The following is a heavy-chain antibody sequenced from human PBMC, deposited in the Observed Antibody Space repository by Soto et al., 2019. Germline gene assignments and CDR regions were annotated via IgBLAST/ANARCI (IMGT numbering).Heavy chain of an antibody. D-gene: IGHD2-15*01. V-gene: IGHV4-59*01. J-gene: IGHJ6*02. CDR1: GCSISGYY. CDR3: TRHAIIPRLQYGMDV. Sequence: SETLSLTCTVSGCSISGYYWSWIRQPPARGLGWIGYIFYIGNTLYNPSLRSRVTISLDTSKNQFSLRLSSVTAADTAVYYCTRHAIIPRLQYGMDVWGQGASVTVSS. CDR2: IFYIGNT.